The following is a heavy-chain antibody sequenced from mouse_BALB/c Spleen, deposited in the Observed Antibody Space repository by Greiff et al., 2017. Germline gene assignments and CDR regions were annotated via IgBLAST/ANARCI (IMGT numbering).Heavy chain of an antibody. V-gene: IGHV5-17*02. J-gene: IGHJ2*01. CDR3: AREDYYDSNPFDY. D-gene: IGHD1-1*01. CDR2: ISSGSSTI. CDR1: GFTFSSFG. Sequence: EVKLMESGGGLVQPGGSRKLSCAASGFTFSSFGMHWVRQAPEKGLEWVAYISSGSSTIYYADTVKGRFTISRDNPKNTLFLQMTSLRSEDTAMYYCAREDYYDSNPFDYWGQGTTLTVSS.